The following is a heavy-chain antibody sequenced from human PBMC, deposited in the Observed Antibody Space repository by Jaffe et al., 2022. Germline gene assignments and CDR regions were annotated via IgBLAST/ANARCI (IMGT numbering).Heavy chain of an antibody. Sequence: QVQLVESGGGVVQPGGSLRLSCAASGFTFSSYGMHWVRQAPGKGLEWVAFIRYDGSNKYYADSVKGRFTISRDNSKNTLYLQMNSLRAEDTAVYYCAKGMWRGTIVVVPAALDDYWGQGTLVTVSS. CDR2: IRYDGSNK. V-gene: IGHV3-30*02. CDR1: GFTFSSYG. J-gene: IGHJ4*02. CDR3: AKGMWRGTIVVVPAALDDY. D-gene: IGHD2-2*01.